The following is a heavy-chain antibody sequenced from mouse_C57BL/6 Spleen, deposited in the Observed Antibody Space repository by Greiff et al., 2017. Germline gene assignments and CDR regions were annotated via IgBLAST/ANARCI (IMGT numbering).Heavy chain of an antibody. CDR3: ARRVGDDGYPFAY. CDR2: IDPSDSYT. Sequence: QVQLQQPGAELVKPGASVKLSCKASGYNFTSYWMQWVKQRPGQGLEWIGEIDPSDSYTNYNQKFKGKATLTVDTSSSTAYMQRSSLTSEDSAVYYCARRVGDDGYPFAYWGQGTLVTVSA. J-gene: IGHJ3*01. V-gene: IGHV1-50*01. CDR1: GYNFTSYW. D-gene: IGHD2-3*01.